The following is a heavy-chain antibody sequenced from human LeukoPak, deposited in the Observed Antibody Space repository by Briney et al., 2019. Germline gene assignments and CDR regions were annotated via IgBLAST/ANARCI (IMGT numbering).Heavy chain of an antibody. J-gene: IGHJ4*02. CDR2: ISGSGGST. CDR1: GGSFSGYY. D-gene: IGHD3-22*01. Sequence: PSETLSLTCAVYGGSFSGYYWSWVRQAPGKGLEWVSAISGSGGSTYYADSVKGRFTVSRDNSKNTLYPQMNSLRAEDTAVYYCAKDGRSYSDTTAYYCSDYWGQGTLVTVSS. V-gene: IGHV3-23*01. CDR3: AKDGRSYSDTTAYYCSDY.